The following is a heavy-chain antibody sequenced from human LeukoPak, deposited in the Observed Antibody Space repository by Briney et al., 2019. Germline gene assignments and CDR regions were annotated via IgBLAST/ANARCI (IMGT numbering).Heavy chain of an antibody. CDR1: GYTFTSYG. D-gene: IGHD3-9*01. Sequence: EASVKVSCKASGYTFTSYGINWVRQATGQGLEWMGWINPNSGNTGYAQKFQGRVTMTRNTSISTAYMELSSLRSEDMAVYYCARAPRRYFDWLPRLVTHSRTLYYFDYWGQGTLVTVSS. CDR3: ARAPRRYFDWLPRLVTHSRTLYYFDY. J-gene: IGHJ4*02. CDR2: INPNSGNT. V-gene: IGHV1-8*02.